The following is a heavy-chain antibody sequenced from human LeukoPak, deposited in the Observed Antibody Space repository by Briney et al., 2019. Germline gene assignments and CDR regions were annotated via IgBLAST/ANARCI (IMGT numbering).Heavy chain of an antibody. V-gene: IGHV4-38-2*02. CDR2: IYHSGST. J-gene: IGHJ3*02. CDR1: GYSISSGYY. D-gene: IGHD4-17*01. CDR3: AKGLRDYGDYGGAFDI. Sequence: PSETLSLTCTVSGYSISSGYYWGWIRQPPGKGLEWIGSIYHSGSTYYNPSLKSRVTISVDTSKNQFSLKLSSVTAADTAVYYCAKGLRDYGDYGGAFDIWGQGTMVTVSS.